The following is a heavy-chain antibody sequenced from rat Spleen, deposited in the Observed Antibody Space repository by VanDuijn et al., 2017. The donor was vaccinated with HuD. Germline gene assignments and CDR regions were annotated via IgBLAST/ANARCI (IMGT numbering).Heavy chain of an antibody. J-gene: IGHJ2*01. D-gene: IGHD1-12*03. CDR2: ISTGGVNT. CDR3: ARGAYYYDGYCDY. CDR1: GFTFSDYA. Sequence: EVQLVESGGGLVQPGRSLKLSCAASGFTFSDYAMAWVRQAPAKGLEWVASISTGGVNTYYRDSVKGRFTISRDNAKSTLYLQMDSLRSEDTATYFCARGAYYYDGYCDYWGQGVMVTVSS. V-gene: IGHV5S23*01.